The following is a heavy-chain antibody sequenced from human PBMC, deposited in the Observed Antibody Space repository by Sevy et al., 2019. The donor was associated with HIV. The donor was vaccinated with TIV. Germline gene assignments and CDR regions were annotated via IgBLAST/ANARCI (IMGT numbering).Heavy chain of an antibody. Sequence: LSLTCTVSGGSISSYYMSWIRQAPGKGLEWVSYISSSGSTIYYADSVKGRFTISRDNAKNSLYLQMNSLRAEDTAVYYCARLTMGKPRYYFDYWGQGTLVTVSS. D-gene: IGHD7-27*01. CDR2: ISSSGSTI. CDR3: ARLTMGKPRYYFDY. J-gene: IGHJ4*02. CDR1: GGSISSYY. V-gene: IGHV3-11*01.